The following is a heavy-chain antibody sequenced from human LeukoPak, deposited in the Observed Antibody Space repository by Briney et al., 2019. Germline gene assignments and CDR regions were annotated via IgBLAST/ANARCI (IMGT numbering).Heavy chain of an antibody. D-gene: IGHD3-22*01. CDR2: IIPIFGTA. CDR1: GGTFSSYS. CDR3: ATGTPHYYDSSGYFLSGFDY. V-gene: IGHV1-69*13. J-gene: IGHJ4*02. Sequence: SVKVSCKASGGTFSSYSISWVRQAPGQGLEWMGGIIPIFGTANYAQKFQGRVTIAADESTSTAYMELSSLRSEDTAVYYCATGTPHYYDSSGYFLSGFDYWGQGTLVTVSS.